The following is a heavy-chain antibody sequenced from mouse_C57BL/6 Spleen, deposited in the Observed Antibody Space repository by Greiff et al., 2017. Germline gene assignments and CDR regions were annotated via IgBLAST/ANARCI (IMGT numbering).Heavy chain of an antibody. CDR3: ARDPLGRGVDY. J-gene: IGHJ2*01. CDR2: ISDGGSYT. D-gene: IGHD4-1*01. CDR1: GFTFSSYA. V-gene: IGHV5-4*01. Sequence: EVQLVESGGGLVKPGGSLKLSCAASGFTFSSYAMSWVRQTPEKRLEWVATISDGGSYTYYPDNVKGRFTISRDNAKNNLYLQMSHLKSEDTAMYYCARDPLGRGVDYWGQGTTLTVSS.